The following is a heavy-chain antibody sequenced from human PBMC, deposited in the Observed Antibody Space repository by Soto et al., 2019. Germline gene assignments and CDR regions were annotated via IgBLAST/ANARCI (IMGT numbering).Heavy chain of an antibody. J-gene: IGHJ6*02. V-gene: IGHV3-64D*06. Sequence: PGGSLRLSCSASGFTFSSYAMHWVRQAPGKGLEYVSAISSNGGSTYYADSVKGRFTISRDNSKNTLYLQMSSLRAEDTAVYYCVKDPVVAATLYSDLGYYYGMDVWGQGTTVTVSS. CDR1: GFTFSSYA. CDR3: VKDPVVAATLYSDLGYYYGMDV. D-gene: IGHD2-15*01. CDR2: ISSNGGST.